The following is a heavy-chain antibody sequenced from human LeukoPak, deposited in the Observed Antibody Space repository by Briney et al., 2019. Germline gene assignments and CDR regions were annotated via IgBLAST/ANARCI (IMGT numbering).Heavy chain of an antibody. CDR2: IYYSGST. D-gene: IGHD3/OR15-3a*01. V-gene: IGHV4-39*01. CDR3: ARLFGLDTAYSGYVQH. J-gene: IGHJ1*01. Sequence: SETLSLTCTVSGGSISRSSYYWGWIRQPPGKGLDWIGSIYYSGSTYYNLSLKSRVTISVDTSKNQFSLKLTSVTAADTAVYYCARLFGLDTAYSGYVQHRGQGTQVTVSS. CDR1: GGSISRSSYY.